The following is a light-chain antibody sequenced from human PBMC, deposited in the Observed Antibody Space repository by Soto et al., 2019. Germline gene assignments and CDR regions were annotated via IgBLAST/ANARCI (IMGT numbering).Light chain of an antibody. CDR2: TES. V-gene: IGKV1-5*03. J-gene: IGKJ1*01. Sequence: DYQVTQSPSGLCATVGYRVTMSCRSSQNIYTWLAWYQQKPGIAPKLLIHTESTLESGPQSRFSGSGYGTEFTLTISRLQPEDSATYYRQQYERYSTFGTGTKVDIK. CDR1: QNIYTW. CDR3: QQYERYST.